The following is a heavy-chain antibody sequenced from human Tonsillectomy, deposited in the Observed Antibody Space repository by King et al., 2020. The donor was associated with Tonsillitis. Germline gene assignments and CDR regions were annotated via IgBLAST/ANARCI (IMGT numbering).Heavy chain of an antibody. CDR1: GGSISDYY. D-gene: IGHD1-26*01. CDR3: AGGGGSSFYGNYFYGMDV. J-gene: IGHJ6*02. CDR2: IYYSGST. Sequence: QLQESGPGLVKPSETLSLTCTVSGGSISDYYWSWIRQPPGKGLEWIGFIYYSGSTNYNPSLKSRVTISVATSKKQFSLKLTSVTAADTAVYYCAGGGGSSFYGNYFYGMDVWGLGTTITVSS. V-gene: IGHV4-59*01.